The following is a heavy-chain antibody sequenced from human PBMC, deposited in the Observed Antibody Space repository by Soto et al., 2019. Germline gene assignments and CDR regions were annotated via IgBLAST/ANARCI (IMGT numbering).Heavy chain of an antibody. CDR3: ARVYYDSSGYYSPWFDP. CDR1: GGSISSGGYY. D-gene: IGHD3-22*01. V-gene: IGHV4-31*03. Sequence: SETLSLTCTVSGGSISSGGYYWSWIRQHPGKGLEWIGYIYYSGSTYYNPSLKSRVTISVDTSKNQFSLKLSSVTAADTAVYYCARVYYDSSGYYSPWFDPWGQGTLVTVSS. CDR2: IYYSGST. J-gene: IGHJ5*02.